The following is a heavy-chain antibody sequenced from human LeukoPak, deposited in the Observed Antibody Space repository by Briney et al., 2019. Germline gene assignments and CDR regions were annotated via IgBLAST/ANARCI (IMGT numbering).Heavy chain of an antibody. J-gene: IGHJ4*02. CDR3: ASQPAAADVDY. CDR2: IKQDGSKK. D-gene: IGHD2-2*01. CDR1: GFTFSSYW. Sequence: GALRLSCAASGFTFSSYWMTWVRQAPGKGLEWMANIKQDGSKKTYVDSVKGRFTISRDNAKNSLYLQMNSLRADDTGVYYCASQPAAADVDYWGQGTLVTVSS. V-gene: IGHV3-7*03.